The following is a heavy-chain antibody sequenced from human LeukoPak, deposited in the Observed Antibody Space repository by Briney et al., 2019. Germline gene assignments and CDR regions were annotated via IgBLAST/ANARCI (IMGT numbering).Heavy chain of an antibody. Sequence: GGSLRLSCAASGFTFSSHWMHWVRQVPGKGLVWVSRIISDGSSTSYADSVKGRFTISRDNAKNSLYLQMNSLRAEDTALYYCARSVAASRDYWGQGTLVTVSS. V-gene: IGHV3-74*01. D-gene: IGHD2-15*01. CDR3: ARSVAASRDY. CDR1: GFTFSSHW. J-gene: IGHJ4*02. CDR2: IISDGSST.